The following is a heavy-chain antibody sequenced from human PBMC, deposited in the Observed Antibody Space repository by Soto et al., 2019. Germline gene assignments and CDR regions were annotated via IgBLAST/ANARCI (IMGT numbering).Heavy chain of an antibody. CDR1: GYTFSSHD. CDR3: ASYVRSYYNGMDV. Sequence: QVQLVQSGAEVKKPGASVKVSCKASGYTFSSHDINWVRQATGQGLGWMGWMNPNSGNTGYAQKFQGRVTMTRNTSTSTAYMELSGLRSEDMAVYYCASYVRSYYNGMDVWGQGTTVTVSS. CDR2: MNPNSGNT. J-gene: IGHJ6*02. D-gene: IGHD3-16*01. V-gene: IGHV1-8*01.